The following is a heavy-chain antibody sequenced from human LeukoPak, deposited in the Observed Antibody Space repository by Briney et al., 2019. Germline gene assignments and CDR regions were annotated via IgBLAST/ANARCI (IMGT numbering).Heavy chain of an antibody. V-gene: IGHV4-59*01. CDR1: GGPISSYC. Sequence: PSETLSLTCTVSGGPISSYCWSWIRQPPGKGLEWIGYIYYSGSTNYNPSLKSRVTISVDTSKNQFSLKLSSVTAADTAVYYCARGTYGSGSYLPSYYFDYWGQGTLVTVSS. J-gene: IGHJ4*02. CDR3: ARGTYGSGSYLPSYYFDY. CDR2: IYYSGST. D-gene: IGHD3-10*01.